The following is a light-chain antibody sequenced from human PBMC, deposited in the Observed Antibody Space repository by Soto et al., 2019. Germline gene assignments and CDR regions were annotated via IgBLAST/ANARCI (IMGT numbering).Light chain of an antibody. CDR1: QSVSSY. Sequence: EIVLTQSPATLSLSPGERATLSCRASQSVSSYLAWYQQKPGQAPRLLIYEASIRAAGSPARFSGSGSETDSTLTISSLAPEDFAVYYCQQRGNSYTFGQGTKLEMK. J-gene: IGKJ2*01. V-gene: IGKV3-11*01. CDR2: EAS. CDR3: QQRGNSYT.